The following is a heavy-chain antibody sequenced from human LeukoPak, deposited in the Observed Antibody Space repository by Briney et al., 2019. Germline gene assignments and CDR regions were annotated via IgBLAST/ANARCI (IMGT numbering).Heavy chain of an antibody. V-gene: IGHV3-74*01. D-gene: IGHD1-26*01. Sequence: PGGSLRLSCAASGFTFSSYAMSWVRQAPGKGLVWVSRINTDGRSTSYADSVKGRFTISRDNAKNTLYLQMNSLRAEDTAVYFCARIGGSYPDCWGQGTLVTVSS. CDR1: GFTFSSYA. J-gene: IGHJ4*03. CDR3: ARIGGSYPDC. CDR2: INTDGRST.